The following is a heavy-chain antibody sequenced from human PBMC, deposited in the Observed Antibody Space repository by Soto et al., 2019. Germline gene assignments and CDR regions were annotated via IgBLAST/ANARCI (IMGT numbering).Heavy chain of an antibody. CDR3: ARDQGKVHFDY. CDR1: GFTFGRHG. D-gene: IGHD3-10*01. V-gene: IGHV3-33*01. Sequence: QVQLVESGGDVVQPGTSLRLSCAATGFTFGRHGKHWVRQAPGKGPEWVAVIWFDGSDKYYADSVKGRFTISRDNPRNTLYLQMDNLRVEDTAVYYCARDQGKVHFDYWGQGTLVTVSS. J-gene: IGHJ4*02. CDR2: IWFDGSDK.